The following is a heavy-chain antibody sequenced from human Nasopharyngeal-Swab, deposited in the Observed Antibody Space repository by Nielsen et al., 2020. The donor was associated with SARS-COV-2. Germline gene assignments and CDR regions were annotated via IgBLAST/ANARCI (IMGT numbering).Heavy chain of an antibody. D-gene: IGHD6-13*01. V-gene: IGHV3-30*18. CDR2: ISYDGSNK. CDR3: AKAGIAAAGHAFDI. J-gene: IGHJ3*02. CDR1: GFTFSSYG. Sequence: GGSLRLSFAASGFTFSSYGMHWVRQAPGKGLEWVAVISYDGSNKYYADSVKGRFTISRDNSKNTLYLQMNSRRAEDTAVYYCAKAGIAAAGHAFDIWGQGTMVTVSS.